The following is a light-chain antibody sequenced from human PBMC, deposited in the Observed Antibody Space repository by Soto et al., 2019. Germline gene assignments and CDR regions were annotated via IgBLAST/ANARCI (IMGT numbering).Light chain of an antibody. Sequence: EIFWTQSPGTLSLSPGQGSTLSCRASRRLSASDIAWYQQKPGQAPKFLIYGVSSRATGIPDRFSGSGSGTEFTLTISSLQSEDFAVYYCQQYHIWPPWTSGQGTKVDIK. J-gene: IGKJ1*01. CDR2: GVS. V-gene: IGKV3-20*01. CDR3: QQYHIWPPWT. CDR1: RRLSASD.